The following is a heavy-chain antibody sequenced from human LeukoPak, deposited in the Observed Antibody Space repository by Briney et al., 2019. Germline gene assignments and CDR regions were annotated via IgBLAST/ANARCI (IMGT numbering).Heavy chain of an antibody. CDR1: GFTFSSYS. Sequence: TAGGSLRLSCAASGFTFSSYSMNWVRQAPGKGLEWVSSISSSSSYIYYADSVKGRFTISRDNSKNTLFLQMNNLTVEDTAVYYCARADSTMVTGGGMDVWGQGTTVTVSS. V-gene: IGHV3-21*01. CDR3: ARADSTMVTGGGMDV. CDR2: ISSSSSYI. D-gene: IGHD5-18*01. J-gene: IGHJ6*02.